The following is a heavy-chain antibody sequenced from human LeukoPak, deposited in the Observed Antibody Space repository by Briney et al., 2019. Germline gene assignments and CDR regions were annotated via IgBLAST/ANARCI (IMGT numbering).Heavy chain of an antibody. V-gene: IGHV3-43*02. J-gene: IGHJ4*02. CDR1: GFTFDNCA. CDR3: AKDPRREYYFDF. Sequence: GGSLRLSCVASGFTFDNCAMHWVRQVPGKGLEWVAFISEDGSITYYADSVKGRFSISRDNSKNSLYLQMNSLRREDTAFYYCAKDPRREYYFDFWGQGTRVTVSS. D-gene: IGHD3-10*01. CDR2: ISEDGSIT.